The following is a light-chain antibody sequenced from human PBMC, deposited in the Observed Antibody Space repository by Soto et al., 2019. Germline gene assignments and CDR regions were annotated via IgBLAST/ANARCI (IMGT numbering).Light chain of an antibody. Sequence: EIVMTQSPATLSVSPGQRATLSCRASQSVSSNLAWYQQKPGQAPRLLIHGASTRATDIPARFSGSGSGTEFTLTISSLPSDDFAVYYCQQYKDRPWTFGQGTKVDVK. CDR2: GAS. CDR1: QSVSSN. J-gene: IGKJ1*01. CDR3: QQYKDRPWT. V-gene: IGKV3-15*01.